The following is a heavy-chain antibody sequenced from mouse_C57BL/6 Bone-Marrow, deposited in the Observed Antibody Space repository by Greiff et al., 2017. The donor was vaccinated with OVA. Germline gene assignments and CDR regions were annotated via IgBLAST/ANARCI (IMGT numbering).Heavy chain of an antibody. CDR3: ARADDGYYYCDY. D-gene: IGHD2-3*01. CDR1: GFNIKNTY. V-gene: IGHV14-3*01. CDR2: LDPANGNT. Sequence: VQLQQSVAELVRPGASVKLSCTSSGFNIKNTYMHWVKQRPEQGLEWIRRLDPANGNTKYAPKFQGKATITADTSSTTAYLQLSSLTSEDTAIYYCARADDGYYYCDYWGQGTTLTVSS. J-gene: IGHJ2*01.